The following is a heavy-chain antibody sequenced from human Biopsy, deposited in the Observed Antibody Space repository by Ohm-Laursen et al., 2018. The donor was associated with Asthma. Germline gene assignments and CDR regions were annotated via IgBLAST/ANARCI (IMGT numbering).Heavy chain of an antibody. V-gene: IGHV4-31*03. D-gene: IGHD3-22*01. CDR1: GGSVSSGSHY. CDR3: ARAQDYYDSRGYYRSFDY. CDR2: IYYSGST. Sequence: SDTLSLTCTVSGGSVSSGSHYWSWIRQPPGKGLEWIGFIYYSGSTYYNPSLKSRVSISIDTSKNQFSLKLSSVTAADTAVYYCARAQDYYDSRGYYRSFDYWGQGTLVTVSS. J-gene: IGHJ4*02.